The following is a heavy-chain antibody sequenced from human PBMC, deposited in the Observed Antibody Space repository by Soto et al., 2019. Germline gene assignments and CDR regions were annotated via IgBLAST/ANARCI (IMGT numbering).Heavy chain of an antibody. CDR1: GFTFRSYT. CDR2: ISGSGGST. V-gene: IGHV3-23*01. J-gene: IGHJ4*02. Sequence: GGSLRLSCAASGFTFRSYTMTWVRQAPGKGLEWVSSISGSGGSTYYADSVKGRFTISRDNSKNTLYLQMNSLRAEDTAVFYCAKVEGSHEYAYCGGDCYFDYWGQGTLVTVSS. CDR3: AKVEGSHEYAYCGGDCYFDY. D-gene: IGHD2-21*02.